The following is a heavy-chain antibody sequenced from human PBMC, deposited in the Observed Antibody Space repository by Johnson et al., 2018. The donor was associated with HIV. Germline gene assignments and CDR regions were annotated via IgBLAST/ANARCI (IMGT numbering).Heavy chain of an antibody. Sequence: QVQLVESGGGVVQPGRSLRLSCAASGFTFSSYGMHWVRQAPGKGLEWVAVIWYDGSNKYYADSVTGRFTISRDTSKNTLYLQMNSLRAEDTAVYYCAKDDRELDAFDIWGQGTMVTVSS. D-gene: IGHD1-26*01. CDR1: GFTFSSYG. J-gene: IGHJ3*02. V-gene: IGHV3-33*06. CDR2: IWYDGSNK. CDR3: AKDDRELDAFDI.